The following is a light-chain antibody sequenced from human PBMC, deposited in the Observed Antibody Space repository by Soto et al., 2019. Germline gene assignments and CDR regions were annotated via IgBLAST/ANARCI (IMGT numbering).Light chain of an antibody. CDR1: QGVSRK. J-gene: IGKJ4*01. V-gene: IGKV3-15*01. CDR2: GAS. Sequence: DIVMTQSPATLSVAPGERVTFSCRASQGVSRKLAWYQHKPGQAPRLLISGASTRATGIPARFSGSGSGTEFTLTISSLQSEDCAIYYCQQYHTWPITFGGGTKVEIK. CDR3: QQYHTWPIT.